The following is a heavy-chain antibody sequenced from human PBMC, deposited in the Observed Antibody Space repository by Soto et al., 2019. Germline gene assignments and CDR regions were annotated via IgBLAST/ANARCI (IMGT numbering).Heavy chain of an antibody. D-gene: IGHD6-19*01. Sequence: GGSLRLSCVASGFTFITSFMGWVRQAPGKGLEWVANINQDGGGTYYVDSVEGRFTISRDNAKDSLYLQMNSLRGEDTAVYYCARYFSGSGRYFFDYWGQGTLVTVSS. CDR3: ARYFSGSGRYFFDY. CDR1: GFTFITSF. J-gene: IGHJ4*02. V-gene: IGHV3-7*03. CDR2: INQDGGGT.